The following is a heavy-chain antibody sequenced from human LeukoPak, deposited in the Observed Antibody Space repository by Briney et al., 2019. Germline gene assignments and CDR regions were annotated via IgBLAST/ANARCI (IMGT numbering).Heavy chain of an antibody. J-gene: IGHJ4*02. V-gene: IGHV3-7*01. D-gene: IGHD6-19*01. CDR3: ARESSGWSQSDPFDY. CDR1: GFTFCCYW. Sequence: PGGSLRLSCAASGFTFCCYWMRWVPQAPGKGRVGVAHIKQDGREKDHMVSVKGRFTISRDNGKASLYLKMHRSSAEDAFLLYCARESSGWSQSDPFDYWGQGTLVTVSS. CDR2: IKQDGREK.